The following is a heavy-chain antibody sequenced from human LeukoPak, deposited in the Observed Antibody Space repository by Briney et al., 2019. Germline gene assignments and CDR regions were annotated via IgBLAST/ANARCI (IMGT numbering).Heavy chain of an antibody. D-gene: IGHD6-19*01. Sequence: GESLQISCKGSGFRFTNYWIGWVRPLPGKGLEWMGIIFPGDSDTRYSPSFQGQVTISADKSISTAYLQWSSLKASDTAMYYCARHAAVTGSFDFWGQGTLVTVSS. V-gene: IGHV5-51*01. CDR3: ARHAAVTGSFDF. J-gene: IGHJ4*02. CDR2: IFPGDSDT. CDR1: GFRFTNYW.